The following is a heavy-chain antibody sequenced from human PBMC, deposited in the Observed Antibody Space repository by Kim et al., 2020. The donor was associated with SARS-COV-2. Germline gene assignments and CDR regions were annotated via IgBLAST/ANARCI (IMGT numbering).Heavy chain of an antibody. D-gene: IGHD1-26*01. CDR3: ARGGSKVGATPYYYYYMDV. Sequence: SVKVSCKASGGTFSSYAISWVRQAPGQGLEWMGGIIPIFGTANYAQKFQGRVTITADESTSTAYMELSSLRSEDTAVYYCARGGSKVGATPYYYYYMDVWGKGTTVTVSS. J-gene: IGHJ6*03. V-gene: IGHV1-69*13. CDR1: GGTFSSYA. CDR2: IIPIFGTA.